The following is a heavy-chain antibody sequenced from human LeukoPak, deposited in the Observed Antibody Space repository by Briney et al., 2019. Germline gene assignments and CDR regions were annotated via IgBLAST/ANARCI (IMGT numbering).Heavy chain of an antibody. CDR1: GGSVSSRSYY. CDR3: ARDQGIWYFDL. CDR2: FSTSGTA. J-gene: IGHJ2*01. Sequence: SQTLSLTCTVSGGSVSSRSYYWSWVRQPAGKELEWLGRFSTSGTANYNPSLKSRVTISVDTSENQFSLKLSSVTAADTAVYYCARDQGIWYFDLWGRGTLVTVSS. D-gene: IGHD1-14*01. V-gene: IGHV4-61*02.